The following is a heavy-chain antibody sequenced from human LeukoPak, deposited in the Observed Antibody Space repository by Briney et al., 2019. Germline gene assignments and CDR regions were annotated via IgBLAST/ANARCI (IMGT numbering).Heavy chain of an antibody. CDR1: GFTFSSYG. D-gene: IGHD5-24*01. CDR3: AKGRDGYKPFDN. J-gene: IGHJ3*02. CDR2: ISGSGATT. V-gene: IGHV3-23*01. Sequence: GGSLRLSCAASGFTFSSYGMNWVRQAPGKGLAWVSAISGSGATTYYADSVKGRFTISRDSSKNTLYLQMNSLRAADTAVYYCAKGRDGYKPFDNWGQGTMVTVSS.